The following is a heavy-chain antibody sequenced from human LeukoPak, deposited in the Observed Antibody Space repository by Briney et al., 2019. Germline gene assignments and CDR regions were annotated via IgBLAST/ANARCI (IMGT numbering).Heavy chain of an antibody. J-gene: IGHJ5*02. Sequence: GASVKVSRKASGYSFTMYGISWVRQAPGQGLEWMGWISGFNAYTNYAQKLQGRVTMTTDTSTSTAYMEVRGLRSDDTAVYYCARDHWSHYYGSGGENYFDPWGHGTLVIVSS. D-gene: IGHD3-10*01. CDR1: GYSFTMYG. CDR3: ARDHWSHYYGSGGENYFDP. V-gene: IGHV1-18*01. CDR2: ISGFNAYT.